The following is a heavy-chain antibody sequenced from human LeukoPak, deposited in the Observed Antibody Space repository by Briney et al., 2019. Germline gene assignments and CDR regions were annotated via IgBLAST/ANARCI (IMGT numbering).Heavy chain of an antibody. CDR1: GFTISSYA. V-gene: IGHV3-23*01. Sequence: GSLRLSCAASGFTISSYAMSWVRQAPGKRLEWVSAISGSGGSTYYADSVKGRFTISRDNSKNTLYLQMNSLRAEDTAVYYCAKDAFGGPDAFDIWGQGTMVTVSS. CDR2: ISGSGGST. D-gene: IGHD3-10*01. J-gene: IGHJ3*02. CDR3: AKDAFGGPDAFDI.